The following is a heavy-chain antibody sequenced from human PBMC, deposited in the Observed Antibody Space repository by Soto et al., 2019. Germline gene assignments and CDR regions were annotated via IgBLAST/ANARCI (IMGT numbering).Heavy chain of an antibody. D-gene: IGHD2-8*02. Sequence: SETLSLTCTVSGGSISSYYWSWIRQPPGKGLEWIGYIYYSGSTNYNPSLKSRITISVDTSKNQFSLKLTSVTAADTAVYYCARDKITGLFDYWGHGTLVTVSS. CDR1: GGSISSYY. V-gene: IGHV4-59*12. J-gene: IGHJ4*01. CDR3: ARDKITGLFDY. CDR2: IYYSGST.